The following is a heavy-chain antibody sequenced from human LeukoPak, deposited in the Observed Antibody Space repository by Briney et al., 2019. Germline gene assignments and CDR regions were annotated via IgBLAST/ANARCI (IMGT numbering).Heavy chain of an antibody. J-gene: IGHJ4*02. Sequence: GEPLKISFQGSGYSFTNYWSGWVRQMPGKDLEGMVVFFPGGADSRYSPSFRGQVTISADKSISTVYLQWSSLKASDTAMYYCARLASAWNCDYWGQGTLVTVSS. CDR1: GYSFTNYW. CDR3: ARLASAWNCDY. V-gene: IGHV5-51*01. CDR2: FFPGGADS. D-gene: IGHD1-7*01.